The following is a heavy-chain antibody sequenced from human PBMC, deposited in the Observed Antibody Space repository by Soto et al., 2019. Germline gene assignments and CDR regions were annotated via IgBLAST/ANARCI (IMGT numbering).Heavy chain of an antibody. Sequence: GGSLRLSCAASGFTFSSYAMSWVRQAPGKGLEWVSAISGSGGSTYYADSVKGRFTISRDNSKNTLYLQMNSLRAEDTAVYYCAKALLYEFWSGYYAAHDAFDIWGQGTMVTVSS. CDR1: GFTFSSYA. V-gene: IGHV3-23*01. CDR2: ISGSGGST. J-gene: IGHJ3*02. CDR3: AKALLYEFWSGYYAAHDAFDI. D-gene: IGHD3-3*01.